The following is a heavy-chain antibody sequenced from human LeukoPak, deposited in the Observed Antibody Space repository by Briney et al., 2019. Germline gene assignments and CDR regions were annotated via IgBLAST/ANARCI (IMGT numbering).Heavy chain of an antibody. D-gene: IGHD2-8*02. CDR3: AREGGLVCTGGSCYFDY. CDR1: GFTFSNYE. Sequence: PGGSLRLSCAVSGFTFSNYEMSWVRQAPGMGLEWVSYISSRSGTIYYADSVKGRFTISRDNTKNSLYLQMNSLRAEDTAVYYCAREGGLVCTGGSCYFDYWGQGTLVTVSS. V-gene: IGHV3-48*03. CDR2: ISSRSGTI. J-gene: IGHJ4*02.